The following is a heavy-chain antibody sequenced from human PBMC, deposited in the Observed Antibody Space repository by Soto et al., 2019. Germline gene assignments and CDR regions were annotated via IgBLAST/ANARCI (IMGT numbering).Heavy chain of an antibody. J-gene: IGHJ6*03. Sequence: GGSLRLSCAASGFTFSSYWMSWVRQAPGKGLEWVANIKQDGSEKYYVDSVKGRFTISRDNAKNSLYLQVNSLRAEDTAVYYCARDPASSTSWYYYYYYMDVWGKGTTVTVSS. CDR1: GFTFSSYW. CDR2: IKQDGSEK. CDR3: ARDPASSTSWYYYYYYMDV. D-gene: IGHD2-2*01. V-gene: IGHV3-7*01.